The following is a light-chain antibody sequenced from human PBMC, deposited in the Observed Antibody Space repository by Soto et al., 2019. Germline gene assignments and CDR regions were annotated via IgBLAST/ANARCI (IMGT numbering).Light chain of an antibody. Sequence: EMVLTQSPGTLSLSLGERATLACRASQSVSSSYLAWYQQKPGQAPRLLIYGASMRATGIPDRFSGSGSGTDFTLTISRLEPEDFAVYYCQQCGSSSTFGQGTRLEIK. CDR3: QQCGSSST. CDR1: QSVSSSY. J-gene: IGKJ5*01. CDR2: GAS. V-gene: IGKV3-20*01.